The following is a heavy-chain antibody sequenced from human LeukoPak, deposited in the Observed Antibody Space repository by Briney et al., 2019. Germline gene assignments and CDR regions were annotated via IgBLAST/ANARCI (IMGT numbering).Heavy chain of an antibody. CDR1: GFTFSGSD. Sequence: GGSLRLSCAASGFTFSGSDMHWVRQASGKGLEWVGRIGIKANNYATVYSAALKGRFTISRDDSKNTAYLQMNSLRTEDTAVYYCTTYTRGHYWGQGILVTVSS. D-gene: IGHD6-19*01. CDR3: TTYTRGHY. CDR2: IGIKANNYAT. V-gene: IGHV3-73*01. J-gene: IGHJ4*02.